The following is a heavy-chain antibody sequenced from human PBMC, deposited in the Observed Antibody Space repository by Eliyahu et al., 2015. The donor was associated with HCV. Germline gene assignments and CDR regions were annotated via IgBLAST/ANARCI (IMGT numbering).Heavy chain of an antibody. Sequence: QVQLVESGGILVKPGGSLRLSCAASGFTFXDYSMRXIRQAPGKGVXWISYITNSGXTTYYADSXVKGRXTISRDNAKNXMFLQINSLRPEDTAVYYCARDFRDNWNDQDYIDNWGQGTLVTVSS. CDR1: GFTFXDYS. J-gene: IGHJ4*02. CDR3: ARDFRDNWNDQDYIDN. D-gene: IGHD1-1*01. CDR2: ITNSGXTT. V-gene: IGHV3-11*01.